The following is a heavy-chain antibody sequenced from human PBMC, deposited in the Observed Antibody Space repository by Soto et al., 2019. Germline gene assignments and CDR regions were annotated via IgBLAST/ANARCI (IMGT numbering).Heavy chain of an antibody. CDR1: GFTFTNYG. Sequence: GGSLRLSCAASGFTFTNYGMSWVRQAPGKGLEWVSSISGSGVATYYADSVKGRFTISKDKSKNMVYLQMSSLRAEDTAVYYCAKEGQYDMLAGYFYFWGQGTQVTVSS. V-gene: IGHV3-23*01. CDR3: AKEGQYDMLAGYFYF. D-gene: IGHD3-22*01. J-gene: IGHJ4*02. CDR2: ISGSGVAT.